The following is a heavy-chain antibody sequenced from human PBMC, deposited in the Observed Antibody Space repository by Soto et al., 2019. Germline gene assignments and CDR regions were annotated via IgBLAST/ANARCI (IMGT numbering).Heavy chain of an antibody. CDR3: ARESPEQSREFAEYFQH. V-gene: IGHV1-46*01. CDR2: INPSGGST. D-gene: IGHD1-1*01. CDR1: GYTFTSYY. J-gene: IGHJ1*01. Sequence: QVQLVQSGAEVKKPGASVKVSCKASGYTFTSYYMHWVRQAPGQGLEWMGIINPSGGSTSYAQKFQGRVTMTRDTSTSTVYMELSSLRSEDTAVYYCARESPEQSREFAEYFQHWGQGTLVTVSS.